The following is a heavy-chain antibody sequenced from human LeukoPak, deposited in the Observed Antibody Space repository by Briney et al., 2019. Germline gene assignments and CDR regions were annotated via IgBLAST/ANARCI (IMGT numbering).Heavy chain of an antibody. CDR2: ISGSGGTT. D-gene: IGHD7-27*01. CDR3: AKQPANWGRAFDI. V-gene: IGHV3-23*01. J-gene: IGHJ3*02. Sequence: GGSLRLSCATSGFTFSNYAMTWVRQAPGKGLECVSAISGSGGTTYYADSVKGRFSISRDNSKNTLYLQTNSLRAEDTAVYFCAKQPANWGRAFDIWGQGTMLTVSP. CDR1: GFTFSNYA.